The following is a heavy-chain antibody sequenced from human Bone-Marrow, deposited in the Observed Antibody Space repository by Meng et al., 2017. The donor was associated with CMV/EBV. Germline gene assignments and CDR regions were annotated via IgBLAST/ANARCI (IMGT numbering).Heavy chain of an antibody. J-gene: IGHJ6*02. CDR3: ASSQARYCSSTSCYRGWYYYGMDV. V-gene: IGHV1-18*01. D-gene: IGHD2-2*02. Sequence: ISWVRQAPGQGLEWMGWISAYNGNTNYAQKLQGRVTMTTDTSTSTAYMELRSLRSDDTAVYYCASSQARYCSSTSCYRGWYYYGMDVWGQGTTVTVSS. CDR2: ISAYNGNT.